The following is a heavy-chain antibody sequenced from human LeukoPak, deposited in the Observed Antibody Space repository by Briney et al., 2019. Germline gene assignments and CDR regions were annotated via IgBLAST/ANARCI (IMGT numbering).Heavy chain of an antibody. Sequence: SETLSLTCTVSGGSISTGNYYWSWIRQPAGKGLEWIGHVSTSGNTRYNPSLKSRVTMSLDMSKNQFFLHLTSVTAADTAIYYCARDSGYFGVGYWGQGTLVTVSS. J-gene: IGHJ4*02. V-gene: IGHV4-61*09. CDR1: GGSISTGNYY. D-gene: IGHD3-3*01. CDR2: VSTSGNT. CDR3: ARDSGYFGVGY.